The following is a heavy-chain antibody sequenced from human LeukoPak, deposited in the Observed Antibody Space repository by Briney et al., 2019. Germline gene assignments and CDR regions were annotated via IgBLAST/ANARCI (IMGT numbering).Heavy chain of an antibody. D-gene: IGHD3-9*01. J-gene: IGHJ4*02. CDR1: GFTFSSYS. CDR2: ISSSSYI. CDR3: ARAGGLRYFDWLFDY. V-gene: IGHV3-21*01. Sequence: GGSLRLSCAASGFTFSSYSMNWVRQAPGKGLEWVSSISSSSYIYYADSVKGRFTISRDNAKNSLYLQMNSLRAEDTAVYYCARAGGLRYFDWLFDYWGQGTLVTVSS.